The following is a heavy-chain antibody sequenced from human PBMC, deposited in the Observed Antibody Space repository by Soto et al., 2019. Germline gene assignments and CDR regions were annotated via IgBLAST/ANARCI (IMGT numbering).Heavy chain of an antibody. Sequence: SETLSLTCAVYGGSFSGYQWTWIRQTPGKGLEWIGEINDTGNINYNPSLKSRVTIFIDTPKKQISLKLSSVTAADTAVYYCATSLILCFFERAHQRPFYYCMDVWGKGTTVTVSS. CDR3: ATSLILCFFERAHQRPFYYCMDV. D-gene: IGHD6-25*01. V-gene: IGHV4-34*01. CDR1: GGSFSGYQ. CDR2: INDTGNI. J-gene: IGHJ6*03.